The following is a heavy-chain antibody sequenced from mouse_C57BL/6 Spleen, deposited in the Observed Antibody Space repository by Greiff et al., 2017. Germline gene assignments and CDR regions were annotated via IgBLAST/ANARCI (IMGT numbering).Heavy chain of an antibody. CDR2: IYPGSGNT. CDR3: ARYDYGKVDY. CDR1: GYSFTSYY. Sequence: QVQLKESGPELVKPGASVKISCKASGYSFTSYYIHWVKQRPGQGLEWIGWIYPGSGNTKYNEKFKGKATLTADTSSSTAYMQLSSLTSEDSAVYYCARYDYGKVDYWGQGTTLTVSS. J-gene: IGHJ2*01. V-gene: IGHV1-66*01. D-gene: IGHD1-1*01.